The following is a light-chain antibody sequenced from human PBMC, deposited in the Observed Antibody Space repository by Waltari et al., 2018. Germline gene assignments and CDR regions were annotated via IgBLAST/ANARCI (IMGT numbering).Light chain of an antibody. CDR1: QSVSSNS. J-gene: IGKJ3*01. Sequence: EIVLTQSPGTLSLSPGERATLSCRASQSVSSNSLAWYQQKPGQAPRLLIYAASSRVTGIPDSFSGSGSGTDFTLTISRLEPEDFAVYYCQQYGSSPRTFGPGTKVDVK. CDR2: AAS. CDR3: QQYGSSPRT. V-gene: IGKV3-20*01.